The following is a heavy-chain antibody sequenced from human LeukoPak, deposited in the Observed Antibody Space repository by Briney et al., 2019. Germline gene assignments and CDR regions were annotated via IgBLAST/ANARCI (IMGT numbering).Heavy chain of an antibody. V-gene: IGHV1-8*03. CDR2: MNPNSGNT. CDR1: GYTFTSYD. J-gene: IGHJ6*03. CDR3: ARGSSGWFYYYYYYMDV. D-gene: IGHD6-19*01. Sequence: ASVKVSCKASGYTFTSYDTNWVRQATGQGLEWMGWMNPNSGNTGYAQKFQGRVTITRNTSISTAYMELSSLRSEDTAVYYCARGSSGWFYYYYYYMDVWGKGTTVTVSS.